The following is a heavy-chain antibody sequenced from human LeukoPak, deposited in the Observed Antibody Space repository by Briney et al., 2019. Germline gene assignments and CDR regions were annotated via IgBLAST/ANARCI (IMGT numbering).Heavy chain of an antibody. J-gene: IGHJ4*02. V-gene: IGHV3-23*01. Sequence: PGGSLRLSRVASGLNFKTFAMSWVRQAPGKGLEWVSTISGSADRIFYVDSVKGRFTISGDNSKNTVGLEMNNLRVEDTAVYYCSNGDFDFWSEQFDYWGQGILVTVSS. D-gene: IGHD3-3*01. CDR2: ISGSADRI. CDR1: GLNFKTFA. CDR3: SNGDFDFWSEQFDY.